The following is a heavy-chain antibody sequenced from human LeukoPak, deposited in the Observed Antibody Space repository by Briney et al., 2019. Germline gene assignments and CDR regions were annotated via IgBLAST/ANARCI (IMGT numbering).Heavy chain of an antibody. CDR2: IYPGDSDT. J-gene: IGHJ1*01. V-gene: IGHV5-51*01. CDR3: ARSWGEYCGRDCYSGQFQN. D-gene: IGHD2-21*01. Sequence: GESLKISCKGSGYRFINYWIGWVRQIPGKGLEWMGIIYPGDSDTRYSPSFQGQVTMSADKSISTAYLQWSSLKASDTAIYYCARSWGEYCGRDCYSGQFQNWGQGTLVTVSS. CDR1: GYRFINYW.